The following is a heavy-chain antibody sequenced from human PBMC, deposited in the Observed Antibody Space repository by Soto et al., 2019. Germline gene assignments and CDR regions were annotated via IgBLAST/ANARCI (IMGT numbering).Heavy chain of an antibody. Sequence: QLQLQESGPGLVKPSETLSLTCTVSGGSISSSSYYWGWIRQPPGKGLEWIGSIYYSGSTYYNPSLKSRVTISVDTSKNQFSLKLSSVTAADTAVYYCARWGLVRGVIKEDWFDPWGQGTLVTVSS. J-gene: IGHJ5*02. CDR1: GGSISSSSYY. CDR2: IYYSGST. V-gene: IGHV4-39*01. CDR3: ARWGLVRGVIKEDWFDP. D-gene: IGHD3-10*01.